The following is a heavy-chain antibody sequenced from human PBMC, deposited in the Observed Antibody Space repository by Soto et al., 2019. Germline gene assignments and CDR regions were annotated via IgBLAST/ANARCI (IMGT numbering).Heavy chain of an antibody. J-gene: IGHJ6*03. CDR2: ISSSGDTI. D-gene: IGHD5-18*01. V-gene: IGHV3-11*01. CDR3: AREAAMAVHYYYYMDV. Sequence: QVHLVESGGGLVKPGGSLRLSCAASGFSFSDYYMSWIRQAPGKGLEWVSYISSSGDTIYYADSVRGRFTISRDNAKNSLYLQMNRLRAEDTAVYYCAREAAMAVHYYYYMDVWGKGTTVTVSS. CDR1: GFSFSDYY.